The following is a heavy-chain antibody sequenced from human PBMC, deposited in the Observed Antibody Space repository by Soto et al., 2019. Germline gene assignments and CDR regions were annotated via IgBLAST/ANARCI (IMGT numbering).Heavy chain of an antibody. V-gene: IGHV4-39*01. CDR2: IYYSGST. Sequence: QLQLQESGPGLVKPSETLSLTCTVSGGSISSSSYYWGWIRQPPGKGLEWIGSIYYSGSTYYNPSLKSRVTISVDTPKNQFSLTLSSVTAADTAVYYCARRYLSAFDYWGQGTLVTVSS. J-gene: IGHJ4*02. CDR1: GGSISSSSYY. CDR3: ARRYLSAFDY. D-gene: IGHD2-21*01.